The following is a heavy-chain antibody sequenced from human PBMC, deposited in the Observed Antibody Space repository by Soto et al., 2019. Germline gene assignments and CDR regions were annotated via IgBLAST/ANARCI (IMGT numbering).Heavy chain of an antibody. CDR1: GFTFSSYD. J-gene: IGHJ6*02. CDR2: IGTAGDT. Sequence: GGSLRLSCAASGFTFSSYDMHWVRQATGKGLEWVSAIGTAGDTYYPGSVKGRFTISRENAKNSLYLQMNSLRAEDTAVYYCARGGRSSWNYYYYYGMDVWGQGTTVTVSS. CDR3: ARGGRSSWNYYYYYGMDV. V-gene: IGHV3-13*01. D-gene: IGHD6-13*01.